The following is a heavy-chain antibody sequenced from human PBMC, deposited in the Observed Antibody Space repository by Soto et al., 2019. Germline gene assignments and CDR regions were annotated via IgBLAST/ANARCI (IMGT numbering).Heavy chain of an antibody. CDR2: TSFSGYT. Sequence: QVQLQESGPGLVKPSQTLSLTCTVSGDSVCGGDSYWSWIRQPPGKALEWIGYTSFSGYTSYTPSLKSRVTISVDMSKSQFSLRLTSVTAADTAIYYCVRGGNPYHYATSGPGTFDKWGQGTLVSVSS. D-gene: IGHD3-22*01. CDR3: VRGGNPYHYATSGPGTFDK. J-gene: IGHJ4*02. CDR1: GDSVCGGDSY. V-gene: IGHV4-30-4*01.